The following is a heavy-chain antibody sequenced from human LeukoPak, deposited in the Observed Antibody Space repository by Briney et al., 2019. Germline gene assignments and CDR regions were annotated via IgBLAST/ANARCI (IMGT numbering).Heavy chain of an antibody. Sequence: GGSLRLSCAASGFTFSSYSMNWVRQAPGKGLEWVSSISSSSSYIYYADSVKGRSTISRDNAKNSLYLQMNSLRAEDTAVYYCARDRGDSWFYFDYWGQGTLVTVSS. CDR3: ARDRGDSWFYFDY. CDR2: ISSSSSYI. D-gene: IGHD3-22*01. CDR1: GFTFSSYS. J-gene: IGHJ4*02. V-gene: IGHV3-21*01.